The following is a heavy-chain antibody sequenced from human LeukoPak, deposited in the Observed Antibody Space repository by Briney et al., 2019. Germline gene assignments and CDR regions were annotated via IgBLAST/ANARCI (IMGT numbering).Heavy chain of an antibody. J-gene: IGHJ5*02. CDR1: GFTFSSYA. Sequence: GGSLRLSCAASGFTFSSYAMHWVRQAPGKGLEWVAVISYDGSNKYYADSVKGRFTISRDNSKNTIYLQMNSLRVDDTAVYYCAKTRVVASGWFDPWGQGTLVTVSS. CDR3: AKTRVVASGWFDP. CDR2: ISYDGSNK. D-gene: IGHD2-15*01. V-gene: IGHV3-30-3*02.